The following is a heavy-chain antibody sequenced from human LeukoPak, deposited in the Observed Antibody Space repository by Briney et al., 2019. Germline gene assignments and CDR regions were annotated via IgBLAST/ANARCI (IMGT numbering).Heavy chain of an antibody. Sequence: ASETLSLTCAVSGVSISSNLWWTWVRQPRGKGLEWIAEIHHSGSINYNPSLKSRVTISLDTSKNQFSLKLISVTAADTAVYYCARGVGSGYTDYWGQGALVTVSS. CDR1: GVSISSNLW. V-gene: IGHV4-4*02. CDR3: ARGVGSGYTDY. CDR2: IHHSGSI. J-gene: IGHJ4*02. D-gene: IGHD3-22*01.